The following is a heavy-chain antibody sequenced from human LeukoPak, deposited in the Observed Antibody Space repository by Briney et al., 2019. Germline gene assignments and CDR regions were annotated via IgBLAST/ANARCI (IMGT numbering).Heavy chain of an antibody. CDR1: GFTFSSYS. CDR3: ARRTTVAGDY. J-gene: IGHJ4*02. V-gene: IGHV3-48*01. D-gene: IGHD4-23*01. Sequence: GGSLRLSCAASGFTFSSYSMNWVRQAPGKGREWVSYISSSSSTIYYADSVKGRFTISRDNAKNSLYLQMNSLRAEDTAVYYCARRTTVAGDYWGQGTLVTVSS. CDR2: ISSSSSTI.